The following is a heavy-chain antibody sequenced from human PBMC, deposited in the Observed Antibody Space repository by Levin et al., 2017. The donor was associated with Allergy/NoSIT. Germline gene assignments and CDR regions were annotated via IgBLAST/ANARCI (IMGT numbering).Heavy chain of an antibody. CDR2: INSDGSFT. J-gene: IGHJ5*02. D-gene: IGHD2-21*01. Sequence: GESLKISCAASGFAFSTYWMYWVRQAPGKGLVWVSRINSDGSFTAYADSVKGRFTISRDNGKRTLYLQMDSLTAEDTAVYYCARGDTWGQGTLVTVSS. CDR3: ARGDT. V-gene: IGHV3-74*01. CDR1: GFAFSTYW.